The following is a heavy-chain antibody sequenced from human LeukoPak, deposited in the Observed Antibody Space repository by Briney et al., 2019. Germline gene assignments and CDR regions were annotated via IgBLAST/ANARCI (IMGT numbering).Heavy chain of an antibody. V-gene: IGHV3-21*01. CDR1: GFTFSSYS. Sequence: GGSLRLSCAASGFTFSSYSMNWVRQAPGKGLEWASSISSSSSYIYYADSVKGRFTISRDNAKNSLYLQMNSLRAEDTAVYYCARDPLVPNGDPYYFDYWGQGTLVTVSS. J-gene: IGHJ4*02. CDR2: ISSSSSYI. CDR3: ARDPLVPNGDPYYFDY. D-gene: IGHD4-17*01.